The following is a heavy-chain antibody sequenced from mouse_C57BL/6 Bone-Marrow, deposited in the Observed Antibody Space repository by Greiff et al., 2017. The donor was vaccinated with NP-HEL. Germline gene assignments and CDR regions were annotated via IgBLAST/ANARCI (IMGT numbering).Heavy chain of an antibody. V-gene: IGHV3-6*01. CDR3: AREGREYYFDY. J-gene: IGHJ2*01. Sequence: EVQRVESGPGLVKPSQSLSLTCSVTGYSITSGYYWNWIRQFPGNKLEWMGYISYDGSNNYNPSLKNRISISRDTSKNQFFLKLNSVTTEDTATYYCAREGREYYFDYWGQGTTLTVSS. CDR2: ISYDGSN. CDR1: GYSITSGYY.